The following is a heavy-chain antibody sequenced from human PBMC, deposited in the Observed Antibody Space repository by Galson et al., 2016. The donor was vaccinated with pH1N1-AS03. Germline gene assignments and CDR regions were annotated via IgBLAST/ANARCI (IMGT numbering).Heavy chain of an antibody. J-gene: IGHJ6*02. Sequence: SLRLSCAASGLTVSNNYMSWVRQPPGKGLEWVSTIYNAGSTYYADSVKGRFTISRDNAKSSLYLQMHSLRAEDTAVYYCARTHHGDYAYYGMDVWGQGTTVTVSS. CDR2: IYNAGST. CDR1: GLTVSNNY. D-gene: IGHD4-17*01. CDR3: ARTHHGDYAYYGMDV. V-gene: IGHV3-53*01.